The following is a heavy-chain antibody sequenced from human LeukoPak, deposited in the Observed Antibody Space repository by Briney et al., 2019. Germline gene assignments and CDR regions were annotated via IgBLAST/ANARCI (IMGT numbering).Heavy chain of an antibody. V-gene: IGHV1-46*01. J-gene: IGHJ5*02. CDR2: INPSGAGT. CDR1: GYTFTSYY. Sequence: ASVKVSCKASGYTFTSYYIHWVRQAPGQGLEWMGIINPSGAGTSYAQNFQGRITMTTDTSTSTIYMELSRLRSDDTAVYYCARGEWNWFDPWGQGTLVTVSS. D-gene: IGHD3-3*01. CDR3: ARGEWNWFDP.